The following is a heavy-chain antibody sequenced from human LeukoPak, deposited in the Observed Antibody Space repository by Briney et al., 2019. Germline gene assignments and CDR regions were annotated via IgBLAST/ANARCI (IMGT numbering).Heavy chain of an antibody. V-gene: IGHV3-7*03. D-gene: IGHD2-2*01. CDR2: IKQDGSEK. CDR1: GFTFGRNG. CDR3: AKWWILRVPAVGGHFDY. Sequence: AESLTLSWAAIGFTFGRNGIRWVRPPPHKELEWVANIKQDGSEKYYADSVKGRFTISRDNSKNTLYLQMNSLRAEDTAVYYCAKWWILRVPAVGGHFDYWGQGTLVTVSS. J-gene: IGHJ4*02.